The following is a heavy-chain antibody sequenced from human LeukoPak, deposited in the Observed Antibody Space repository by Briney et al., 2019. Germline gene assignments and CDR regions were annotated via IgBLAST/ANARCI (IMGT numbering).Heavy chain of an antibody. CDR1: GFTFTSYA. Sequence: PGGSLRLSCVASGFTFTSYAMSWVRQAPGKGLELVSAISDSGGRTYYADSMKGRFTISRDNSKNTLYLQMNSLRAEDTAVYYCAKHYASGTYYNYFDYWGQGTLVTVSS. D-gene: IGHD3-10*01. V-gene: IGHV3-23*01. CDR3: AKHYASGTYYNYFDY. J-gene: IGHJ4*02. CDR2: ISDSGGRT.